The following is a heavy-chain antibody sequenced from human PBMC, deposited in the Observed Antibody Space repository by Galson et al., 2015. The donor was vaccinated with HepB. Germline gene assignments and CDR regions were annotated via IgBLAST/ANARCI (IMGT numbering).Heavy chain of an antibody. D-gene: IGHD6-25*01. Sequence: QSGAEVKKPGESLKISCKGSGYPFTTYWIGWVRQMAGRGLEWVGTIYPADSDARYSPSSQGQVTISADKSISTAYLQWSSLKASDTAMYYCVRQYSSGWEVFDNWCRGTLVTVSS. V-gene: IGHV5-51*01. CDR1: GYPFTTYW. J-gene: IGHJ4*02. CDR2: IYPADSDA. CDR3: VRQYSSGWEVFDN.